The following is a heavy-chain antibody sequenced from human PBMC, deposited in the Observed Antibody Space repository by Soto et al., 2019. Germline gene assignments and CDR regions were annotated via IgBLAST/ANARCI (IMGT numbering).Heavy chain of an antibody. CDR2: INPNSGGT. D-gene: IGHD2-15*01. Sequence: ASVKVSSKASGYTFTGYYMHWVRQAPGQGLEWMGWINPNSGGTNYAQKFQGRVTMTRDTSISTAYMELSRLRSDDAAVYYCARECGGGGSCLHAFDIRGQGTRGTVAS. V-gene: IGHV1-2*02. CDR3: ARECGGGGSCLHAFDI. J-gene: IGHJ3*02. CDR1: GYTFTGYY.